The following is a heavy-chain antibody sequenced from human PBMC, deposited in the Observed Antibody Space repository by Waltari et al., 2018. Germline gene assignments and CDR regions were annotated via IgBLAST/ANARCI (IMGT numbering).Heavy chain of an antibody. D-gene: IGHD6-13*01. Sequence: QVQLVESGGGLVKPGGSLRLCLSASGFPFSYYSPGWIRQAPGKGLEWVSYISSSGSTIYYADSVKGRFTISRDNAKNSLYLQMNSLRAEDTAVYYCARVRGIAAADFDYWGQGTLVTVSS. J-gene: IGHJ4*02. V-gene: IGHV3-11*01. CDR1: GFPFSYYS. CDR3: ARVRGIAAADFDY. CDR2: ISSSGSTI.